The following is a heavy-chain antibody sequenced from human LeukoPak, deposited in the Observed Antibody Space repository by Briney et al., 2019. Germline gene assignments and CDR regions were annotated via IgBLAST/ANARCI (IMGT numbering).Heavy chain of an antibody. CDR1: GGTFSSYA. D-gene: IGHD1-26*01. CDR3: ARVGMGATQPALDY. J-gene: IGHJ4*02. CDR2: IIPIFGTT. V-gene: IGHV1-69*01. Sequence: ASVKVSCKASGGTFSSYAISWVRQAPGQGLEWMGGIIPIFGTTNYAQKFQGRVTITADESTSTAYMELSSLRSEDTAVYYCARVGMGATQPALDYWGQGTLVTVSS.